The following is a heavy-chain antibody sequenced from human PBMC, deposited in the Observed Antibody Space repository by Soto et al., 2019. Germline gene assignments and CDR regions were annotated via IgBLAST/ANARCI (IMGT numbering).Heavy chain of an antibody. V-gene: IGHV4-34*01. J-gene: IGHJ5*02. Sequence: SETLSLTCAVYGGSFSGYYWSWIRQPPGKGLEWIGEINHSGSTNYNPSLKSRVTISVDTSKNQFSLKLSSVTAADTAVYYCARLSSAWGQGTLVTVPS. CDR3: ARLSSA. CDR1: GGSFSGYY. CDR2: INHSGST.